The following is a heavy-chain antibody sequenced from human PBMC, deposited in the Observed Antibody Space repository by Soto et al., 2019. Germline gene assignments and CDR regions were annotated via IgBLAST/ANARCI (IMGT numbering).Heavy chain of an antibody. V-gene: IGHV4-59*01. J-gene: IGHJ4*02. D-gene: IGHD2-15*01. CDR3: ARVGRPRRGSLLPIYYFDH. CDR1: RGSISSYY. Sequence: SETLSLTCTVSRGSISSYYWSWIRRPTGKGLEWMRYLYYRGSTNYNPSLKSRVTISVDTSKNQLSLKLMSVSAADTAVYYCARVGRPRRGSLLPIYYFDHWGQGTPVTVSS. CDR2: LYYRGST.